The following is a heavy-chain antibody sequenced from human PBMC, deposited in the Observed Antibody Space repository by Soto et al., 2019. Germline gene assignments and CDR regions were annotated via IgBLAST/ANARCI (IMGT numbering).Heavy chain of an antibody. CDR3: ARSPYYYDSSGPPNAFDI. CDR2: IYYSGST. Sequence: SXTLSLTSTASGGSISSGDYYCSWILQLLGKCLEWIGYIYYSGSTYYNPSLKSRVTISVDTSKNQFSLKLSSVTAADTAVYYFARSPYYYDSSGPPNAFDIWGQGTMVTVSS. CDR1: GGSISSGDYY. V-gene: IGHV4-30-4*01. D-gene: IGHD3-22*01. J-gene: IGHJ3*02.